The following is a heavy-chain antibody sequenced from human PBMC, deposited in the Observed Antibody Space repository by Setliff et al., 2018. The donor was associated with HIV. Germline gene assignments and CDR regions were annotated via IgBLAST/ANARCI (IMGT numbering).Heavy chain of an antibody. V-gene: IGHV4-4*08. CDR2: VHTSGSS. CDR1: GGSISDFY. D-gene: IGHD5-12*01. J-gene: IGHJ4*02. Sequence: PSETLSLTCDVSGGSISDFYWSWIRQSPRWGLEWIGYVHTSGSSNYNLSLKSRATISVDTSTNQFSLKLTSLTAADTAVYYCVRGGTVWLRGLFDYWGRGILVTVSS. CDR3: VRGGTVWLRGLFDY.